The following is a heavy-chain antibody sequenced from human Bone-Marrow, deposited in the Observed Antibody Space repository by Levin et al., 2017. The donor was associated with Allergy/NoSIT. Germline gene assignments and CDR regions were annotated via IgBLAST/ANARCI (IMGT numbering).Heavy chain of an antibody. Sequence: GESLKISCAASGFAFSLYSMNWVRQAPGKGLEWVSSISASGTFIKYADSVKGRFTVSRDNAKNSLYLHLDSLRAEDTAVYYCARTDATDYRAVGSAVSDYWGLGTLVSVSS. J-gene: IGHJ4*02. V-gene: IGHV3-21*01. CDR3: ARTDATDYRAVGSAVSDY. D-gene: IGHD4-17*01. CDR1: GFAFSLYS. CDR2: ISASGTFI.